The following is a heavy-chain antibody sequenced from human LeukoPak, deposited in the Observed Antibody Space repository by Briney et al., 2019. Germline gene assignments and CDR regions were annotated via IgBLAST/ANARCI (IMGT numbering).Heavy chain of an antibody. CDR1: GFTFDDYT. J-gene: IGHJ5*02. V-gene: IGHV3-43*01. D-gene: IGHD2-2*01. Sequence: GGSLRLSCAASGFTFDDYTIHWVRQAPGKGLEWVSLISWDGGSTYYADSVKGRFTISRDNSKNSLYLQMNSLRTEDTALYYCAKDFFPLGYCSSTSCYAGGWNWFDPWGQGTLVTVSS. CDR2: ISWDGGST. CDR3: AKDFFPLGYCSSTSCYAGGWNWFDP.